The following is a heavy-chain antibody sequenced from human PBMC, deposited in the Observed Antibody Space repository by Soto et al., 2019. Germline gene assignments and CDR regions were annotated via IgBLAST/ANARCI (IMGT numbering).Heavy chain of an antibody. CDR3: ARHYSYGPFDY. J-gene: IGHJ4*02. CDR2: ISSSSSYT. CDR1: GFTFSDYY. D-gene: IGHD5-18*01. V-gene: IGHV3-11*06. Sequence: PGGSLRLSCAASGFTFSDYYMSWIRQAPGKGLEWVSYISSSSSYTNYADSVKGRFTISRDNAKNSLYLQMNSLRAEDTAVYYCARHYSYGPFDYWGQGTLVTVSS.